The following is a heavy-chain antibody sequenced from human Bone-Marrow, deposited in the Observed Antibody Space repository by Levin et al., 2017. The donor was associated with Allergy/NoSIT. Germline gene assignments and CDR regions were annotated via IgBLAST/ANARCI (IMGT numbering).Heavy chain of an antibody. CDR3: TRDEPTVDYDGFDI. J-gene: IGHJ3*02. CDR1: GYTFTAYY. CDR2: INPNRGVT. D-gene: IGHD4-23*01. V-gene: IGHV1-2*02. Sequence: GESLKISCKASGYTFTAYYIHWVRQAPGQGLEWMGWINPNRGVTNYAQKFQGRVTMTRDTSINIAYMELSSLRSDDTAVYYCTRDEPTVDYDGFDIWGQGTMVIVSA.